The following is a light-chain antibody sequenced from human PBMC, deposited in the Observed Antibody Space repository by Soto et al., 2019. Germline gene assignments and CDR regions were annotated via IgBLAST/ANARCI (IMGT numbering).Light chain of an antibody. Sequence: EIVMTQSPATLSVSPGERATLSCRASQSVNSNLAWYQQRPGQAPRLLIHGASTRAPGIPAGFSGSGSGTEFTLTISSLQSEDFAVYYCQQYYLWPWTFGQGTRVPIK. J-gene: IGKJ1*01. CDR2: GAS. V-gene: IGKV3-15*01. CDR1: QSVNSN. CDR3: QQYYLWPWT.